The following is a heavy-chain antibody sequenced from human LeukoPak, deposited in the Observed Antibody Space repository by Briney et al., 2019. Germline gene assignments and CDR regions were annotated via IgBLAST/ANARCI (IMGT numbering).Heavy chain of an antibody. D-gene: IGHD2-2*02. CDR1: GFTFSSYS. CDR2: ISGSSTYI. V-gene: IGHV3-21*01. CDR3: ARVYPDDY. Sequence: GGSLRLSCAASGFTFSSYSMNWVRQAPGKGLEWVSSISGSSTYIYYADSVKGRFTISRDNAKNSLYLQMNSLRAEDTAVYYCARVYPDDYWGQGTLVTVSS. J-gene: IGHJ4*02.